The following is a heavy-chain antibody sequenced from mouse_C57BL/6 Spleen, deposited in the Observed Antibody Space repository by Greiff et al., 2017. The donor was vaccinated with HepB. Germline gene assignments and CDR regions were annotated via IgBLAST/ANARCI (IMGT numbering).Heavy chain of an antibody. CDR2: INPNNGGT. CDR1: GYTFTDYN. Sequence: VQLQQPGPELVKPGASVKMSCKASGYTFTDYNMHWVKQSHGKSLEWIGYINPNNGGTSYNQKFKGKATLTVNKSSSTAYMELRSLTSEDSAVYYCARPYYYGSSYPFAYWGQGTLVTVSA. CDR3: ARPYYYGSSYPFAY. V-gene: IGHV1-22*01. J-gene: IGHJ3*01. D-gene: IGHD1-1*01.